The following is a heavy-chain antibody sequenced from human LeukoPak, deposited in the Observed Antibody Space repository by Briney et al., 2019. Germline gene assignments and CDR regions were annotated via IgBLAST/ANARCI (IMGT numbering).Heavy chain of an antibody. V-gene: IGHV4-30-4*08. CDR1: GGSVSSGDYY. CDR3: ARGAIVATTVDS. D-gene: IGHD5-12*01. J-gene: IGHJ4*02. CDR2: IYYSGNT. Sequence: SETLSLTCTVSGGSVSSGDYYWNWIRQPPGKGLEWIGYIYYSGNTYYNPSLKSRLTISVDTSKNQFSLKLNSVTAADTAVYYCARGAIVATTVDSWGQGALVTVSS.